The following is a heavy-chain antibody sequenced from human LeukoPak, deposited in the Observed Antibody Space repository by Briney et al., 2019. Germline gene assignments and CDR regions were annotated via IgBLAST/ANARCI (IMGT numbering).Heavy chain of an antibody. CDR3: AKGPWFGES. CDR2: ISGSGDST. D-gene: IGHD3-10*01. Sequence: GGSLRPSCAAFGFTFSSYGMNWVRQAPGKGLEWVSFISGSGDSTAFADSVKGRFTISRDNSKNTLYLQMNSLRAEDTAVYFCAKGPWFGESWGQGTLVTVSS. J-gene: IGHJ5*02. V-gene: IGHV3-23*01. CDR1: GFTFSSYG.